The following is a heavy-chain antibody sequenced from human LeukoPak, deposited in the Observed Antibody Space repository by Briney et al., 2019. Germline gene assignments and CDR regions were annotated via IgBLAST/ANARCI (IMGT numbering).Heavy chain of an antibody. Sequence: GGSLRLSCAASGFTFSSYAMHWVRQAPGKGLAYVSTISNNGGSTYYANSVKGRFTISRDNSKNTLYLQMGSLRAEDMAVYYCARGGFSGDHDYWGQGTLVTVSS. CDR1: GFTFSSYA. CDR2: ISNNGGST. J-gene: IGHJ4*02. D-gene: IGHD4-17*01. V-gene: IGHV3-64*01. CDR3: ARGGFSGDHDY.